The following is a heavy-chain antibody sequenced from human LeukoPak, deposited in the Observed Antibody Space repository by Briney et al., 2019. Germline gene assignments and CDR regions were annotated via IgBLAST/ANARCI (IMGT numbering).Heavy chain of an antibody. CDR1: GGSFSDYY. CDR2: IHHSGST. Sequence: PSETLSLTCAVYGGSFSDYYWSWIRQPPGKGLEWIGEIHHSGSTNYNPSLKSRVTISVDTSKNQFSLKLSSVTAADTAVYYCAREPLWFGELYYFDYWGQGTLVTVSS. CDR3: AREPLWFGELYYFDY. J-gene: IGHJ4*02. V-gene: IGHV4-34*01. D-gene: IGHD3-10*01.